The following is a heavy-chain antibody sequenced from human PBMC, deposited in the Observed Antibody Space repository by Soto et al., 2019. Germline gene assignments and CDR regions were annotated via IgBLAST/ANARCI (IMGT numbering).Heavy chain of an antibody. J-gene: IGHJ4*01. CDR3: ARGWAEAYFDL. V-gene: IGHV1-2*04. CDR1: GYTFTAYF. Sequence: GASVKVSCKASGYTFTAYFIDWVRQAPGQGLEWMGRINPNTGGTKYSQRFQGWVTMTTDTSTNTAHLDVSRLTSDDTAVYYCARGWAEAYFDLWGHGTLVTVSS. CDR2: INPNTGGT. D-gene: IGHD6-19*01.